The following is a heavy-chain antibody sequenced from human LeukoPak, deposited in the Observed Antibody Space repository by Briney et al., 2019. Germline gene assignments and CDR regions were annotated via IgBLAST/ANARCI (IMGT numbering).Heavy chain of an antibody. V-gene: IGHV3-33*06. CDR1: GFTFSSYG. D-gene: IGHD2-21*01. CDR3: AKPGEASNYYFDY. CDR2: IWYDGSNK. J-gene: IGHJ4*02. Sequence: AGGSLRLSCAASGFTFSSYGMHWVRQAPDKGLEWVAVIWYDGSNKYYADSVKGRFTISRDNSKNTLYLQMNSLRAEDTALYYCAKPGEASNYYFDYWGQGALVTVSS.